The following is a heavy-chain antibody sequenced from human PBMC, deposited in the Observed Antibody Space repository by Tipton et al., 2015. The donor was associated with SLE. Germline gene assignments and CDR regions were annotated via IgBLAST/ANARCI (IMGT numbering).Heavy chain of an antibody. Sequence: TLFLTCAVYGGSFSGYYWSWIRQPPGKGLEWIGEINHSGSTNYNPSLKSRVTISLDTSKNQFSLKLSSVTAADTAVYYCASSNGYSRRGYVPKNGLPPRGPGTLVTV. J-gene: IGHJ5*02. D-gene: IGHD6-13*01. CDR1: GGSFSGYY. CDR3: ASSNGYSRRGYVPKNGLPP. V-gene: IGHV4-34*01. CDR2: INHSGST.